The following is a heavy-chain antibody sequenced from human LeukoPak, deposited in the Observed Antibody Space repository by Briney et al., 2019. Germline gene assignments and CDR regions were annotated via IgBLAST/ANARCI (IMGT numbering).Heavy chain of an antibody. CDR3: AELGITMIGGV. CDR1: GFTFSSYE. Sequence: GGSLRLSCAASGFTFSSYEVNWVRQAPGKGLEWVSYISSSGGTIYYADSVKGRFTISRDNAKNSLYLQMNSLRAEDTAVYYCAELGITMIGGVWGKGTTVTISS. CDR2: ISSSGGTI. J-gene: IGHJ6*04. D-gene: IGHD3-10*02. V-gene: IGHV3-48*03.